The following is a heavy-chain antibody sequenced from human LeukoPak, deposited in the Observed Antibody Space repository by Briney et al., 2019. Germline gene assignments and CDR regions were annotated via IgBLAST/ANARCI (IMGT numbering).Heavy chain of an antibody. J-gene: IGHJ4*02. CDR2: IIPIFGTA. CDR3: ARSSRKDIVVVPTPVFDY. V-gene: IGHV1-69*13. CDR1: GGTFSSYA. Sequence: GASVKVSCKASGGTFSSYAISWVRQAPGQGLGWMGGIIPIFGTANYAQKFQGRVTITADESTSTAYMELSSLRSEDTAVYYCARSSRKDIVVVPTPVFDYWGQGTLVTVSS. D-gene: IGHD2-2*01.